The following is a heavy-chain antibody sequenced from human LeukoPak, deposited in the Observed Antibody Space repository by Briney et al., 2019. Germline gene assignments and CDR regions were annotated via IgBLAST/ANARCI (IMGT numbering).Heavy chain of an antibody. V-gene: IGHV4-30-4*08. J-gene: IGHJ5*02. CDR3: ASSIAAAGSDWFDP. CDR1: GGSVTSGHYY. D-gene: IGHD6-13*01. CDR2: FYYSGST. Sequence: SETLSLTCTVSGGSVTSGHYYWSWLRQPPGKGLECIGYFYYSGSTYYNPSLKSRVTISVDTSKNQFSLKLSSVTAADTAVYYCASSIAAAGSDWFDPWGQGTLVTVSS.